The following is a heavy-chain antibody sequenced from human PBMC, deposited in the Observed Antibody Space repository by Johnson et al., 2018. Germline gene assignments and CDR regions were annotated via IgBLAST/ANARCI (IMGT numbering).Heavy chain of an antibody. V-gene: IGHV3-30*03. D-gene: IGHD3-22*01. CDR2: TSYDGSNT. CDR3: ARPSGSSGRFLEGSPSFQH. Sequence: QVQLVQSVGGVVQPGRSLRLSCAASGFTFNTHAMHWVRQAPGKGLEWVAVTSYDGSNTQYDDSVKARFTISRDNSKNTLFLQMNSLRKEDTAVYCCARPSGSSGRFLEGSPSFQHWGQGTLVTVSS. CDR1: GFTFNTHA. J-gene: IGHJ1*01.